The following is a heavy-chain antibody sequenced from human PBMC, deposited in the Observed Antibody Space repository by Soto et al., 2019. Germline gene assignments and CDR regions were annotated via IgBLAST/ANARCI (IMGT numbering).Heavy chain of an antibody. CDR2: VYRTGST. V-gene: IGHV4-4*02. J-gene: IGHJ4*02. Sequence: QVQLQESGPGLVKPSGTLSLTCAVSGGSISTSNWWSWVRQPPGKGLEWIGEVYRTGSTNYNPSLASRLTIPVDNSKTQFSLKLTSVTAADTAVYYCARARATIAAAAIFDCWGQGTLVTVSS. D-gene: IGHD6-13*01. CDR3: ARARATIAAAAIFDC. CDR1: GGSISTSNW.